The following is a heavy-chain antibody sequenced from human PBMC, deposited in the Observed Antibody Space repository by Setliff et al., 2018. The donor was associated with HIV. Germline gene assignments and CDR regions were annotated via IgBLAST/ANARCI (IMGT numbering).Heavy chain of an antibody. CDR2: INSASGGT. J-gene: IGHJ3*02. CDR3: ARDYIHVFDI. CDR1: GYTFTDNY. Sequence: VASVKVSCKASGYTFTDNYIHWVRQAPGQGLEWMAWINSASGGTNYAQNFQGRVTVTSDTSINTVYLEVNGLKSDDTAVYYCARDYIHVFDIWGQGTMVTVSS. V-gene: IGHV1-2*02.